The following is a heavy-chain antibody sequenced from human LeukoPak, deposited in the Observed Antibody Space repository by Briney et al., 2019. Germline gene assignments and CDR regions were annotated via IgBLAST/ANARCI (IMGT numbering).Heavy chain of an antibody. Sequence: GGSLRLSCAASGFTFSSYAMHWVRQAPGKGLEWVAVISYDGSNKYYADSVKGRFTISRDNSKNTLYLQMNSLRAEDTAVYYCATAMVRGVTTQYYFDYWGQGTLVTVSS. J-gene: IGHJ4*02. CDR3: ATAMVRGVTTQYYFDY. CDR2: ISYDGSNK. CDR1: GFTFSSYA. V-gene: IGHV3-30-3*01. D-gene: IGHD3-10*01.